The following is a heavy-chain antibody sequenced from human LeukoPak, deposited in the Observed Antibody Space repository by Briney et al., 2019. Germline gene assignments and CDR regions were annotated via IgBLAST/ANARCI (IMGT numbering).Heavy chain of an antibody. CDR1: GFTFSSYS. J-gene: IGHJ4*02. Sequence: PGGSLRLSCAASGFTFSSYSMNWVRQAPGKGLEWVSSISSSSSYIYYADSVKGRFTISRDNAKNSLYLQMNSLRAEDTAVYYCARTGRGYYDSSGYYYIWGQGTLVTVSS. CDR3: ARTGRGYYDSSGYYYI. V-gene: IGHV3-21*01. D-gene: IGHD3-22*01. CDR2: ISSSSSYI.